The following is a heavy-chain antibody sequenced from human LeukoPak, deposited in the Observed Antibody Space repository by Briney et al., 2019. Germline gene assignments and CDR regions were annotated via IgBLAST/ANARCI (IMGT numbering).Heavy chain of an antibody. Sequence: GGSLRLFCAASGFTFDDYGMSWVRQAPGKGMEWVSGINWNGGSTGYADSVKGRFTISRDNAKNSLYLQMNSLRAEDTALYYCARVAYKDYYYMDVWGIGTTVTISS. J-gene: IGHJ6*03. V-gene: IGHV3-20*04. CDR1: GFTFDDYG. CDR3: ARVAYKDYYYMDV. CDR2: INWNGGST. D-gene: IGHD5-24*01.